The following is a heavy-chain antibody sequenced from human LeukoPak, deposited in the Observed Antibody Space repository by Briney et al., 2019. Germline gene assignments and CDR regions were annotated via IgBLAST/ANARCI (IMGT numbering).Heavy chain of an antibody. CDR2: ISSSSSYI. CDR1: GFTFSSYS. J-gene: IGHJ4*02. V-gene: IGHV3-21*01. CDR3: ARETEGGALDY. Sequence: GRSLRLSCAASGFTFSSYSMNWVRQAPGKGLEWVSSISSSSSYIYYADSVKGRFTISRDNAKNSLYLQMNSLRAEDTAVYYCARETEGGALDYWGQGTLVTVSS. D-gene: IGHD3-16*01.